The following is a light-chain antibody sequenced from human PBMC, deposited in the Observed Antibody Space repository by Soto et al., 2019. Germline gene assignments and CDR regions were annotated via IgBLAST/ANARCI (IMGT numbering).Light chain of an antibody. CDR1: TSNIGNNF. Sequence: QPVLTQPPSGSGTPGQTVSISCSGSTSNIGNNFVYWYQQFPGTAPKLLIYRNDQRPSGVPDRFSASKSGTSASLAISGLRSEDEATYYCAAWDDSLSSRFFGGGTKPTVL. CDR3: AAWDDSLSSRF. J-gene: IGLJ2*01. V-gene: IGLV1-47*01. CDR2: RND.